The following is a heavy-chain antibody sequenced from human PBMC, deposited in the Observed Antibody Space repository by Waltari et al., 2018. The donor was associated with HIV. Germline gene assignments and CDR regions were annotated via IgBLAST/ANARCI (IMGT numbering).Heavy chain of an antibody. D-gene: IGHD2-21*02. CDR2: IYSGGST. CDR3: ASIAYCGGDCYPRGMDV. V-gene: IGHV3-66*01. Sequence: EVQLVESGGGLVQPGGSLRLSCAASGCTVRSNSLSLVRQAPGKGLEWVSVIYSGGSTYYADSVKGRFTISRDNSKNTLYLQMNSLRAEDTAVYYCASIAYCGGDCYPRGMDVWGQGTTVTVSS. CDR1: GCTVRSNS. J-gene: IGHJ6*02.